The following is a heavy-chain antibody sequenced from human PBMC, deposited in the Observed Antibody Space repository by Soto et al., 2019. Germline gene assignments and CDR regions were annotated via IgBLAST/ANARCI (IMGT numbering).Heavy chain of an antibody. CDR2: IYYSGST. J-gene: IGHJ6*03. D-gene: IGHD2-2*01. CDR3: ASAGYCSSTSCYLDYYYYYMDV. V-gene: IGHV4-59*01. Sequence: PSETLSLTCTVSGGSISSYYWSWIRQPPGKGLEWIGYIYYSGSTNYNPSLKSRVTISVDTSKNQFSLKLSSVTAADTAVYYCASAGYCSSTSCYLDYYYYYMDVWGKGTTVTVSS. CDR1: GGSISSYY.